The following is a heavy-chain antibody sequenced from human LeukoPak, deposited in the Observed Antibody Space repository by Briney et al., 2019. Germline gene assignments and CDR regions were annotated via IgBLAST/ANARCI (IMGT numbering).Heavy chain of an antibody. CDR2: IKNKANSYTT. CDR3: TREGRYCSSTSCYVCLDF. J-gene: IGHJ4*02. Sequence: GGSLRLSCAASGFTFSDHYMDWVRQAPGRGLEWVGRIKNKANSYTTEYAASVKRRFTVSREDSKNALYLRMNSLKTEDTAVYYCTREGRYCSSTSCYVCLDFWGQGTLVTVSS. CDR1: GFTFSDHY. D-gene: IGHD2-2*01. V-gene: IGHV3-72*01.